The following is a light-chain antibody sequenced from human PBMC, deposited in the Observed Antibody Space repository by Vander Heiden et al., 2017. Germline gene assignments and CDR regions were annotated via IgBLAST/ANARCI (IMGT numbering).Light chain of an antibody. CDR3: NSRDSSGNHLV. CDR1: SLRSYY. V-gene: IGLV3-19*01. J-gene: IGLJ3*02. Sequence: SSELTQDSAVSVALGQTVMITCQGDSLRSYYASWYQQKPGQAPVLVIYDKNNRPSGIPDRFSGCSSGNTASLTITGAQAEDVADYYCNSRDSSGNHLVFGGGTKLTVL. CDR2: DKN.